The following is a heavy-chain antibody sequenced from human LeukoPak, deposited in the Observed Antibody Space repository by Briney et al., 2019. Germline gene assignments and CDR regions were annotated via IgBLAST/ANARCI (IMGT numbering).Heavy chain of an antibody. CDR3: AREGLTTSRNNAFDI. Sequence: GGSLRLSCAASGYTFSSYGMHWVRQRPGKGLEWLTVIWSDESKKYYGDSVKGRFTVSKDNSKNTLYLDINSLRVDDTAVYYCAREGLTTSRNNAFDIWGQGTMVAVSS. J-gene: IGHJ3*02. V-gene: IGHV3-33*01. CDR1: GYTFSSYG. D-gene: IGHD4-11*01. CDR2: IWSDESKK.